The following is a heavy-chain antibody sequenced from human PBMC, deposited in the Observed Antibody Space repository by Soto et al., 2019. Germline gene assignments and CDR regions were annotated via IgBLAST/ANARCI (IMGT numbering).Heavy chain of an antibody. Sequence: QVQLVQSGAEVKKPGASLKVSCKASGYTFTSYDINWLRQATGQGLEWMGWMTPNSGNTGYAQKFQGRVTMTRNTXISTAYMELSSLRSEDTAVYYCARAEYSSGWNNDYYYGMDVWGQGTTVTVSS. CDR1: GYTFTSYD. V-gene: IGHV1-8*01. D-gene: IGHD6-19*01. CDR3: ARAEYSSGWNNDYYYGMDV. J-gene: IGHJ6*02. CDR2: MTPNSGNT.